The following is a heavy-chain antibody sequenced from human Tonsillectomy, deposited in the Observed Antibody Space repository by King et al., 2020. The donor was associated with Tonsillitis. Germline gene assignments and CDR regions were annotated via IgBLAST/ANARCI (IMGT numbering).Heavy chain of an antibody. D-gene: IGHD3-22*01. V-gene: IGHV3-11*01. CDR1: GFAFSNYY. Sequence: VQLVESGGALVKPGGSLRLSCVASGFAFSNYYMTWFRQPPGKGLEWISYITNSGHTKYYADSVKGRFTVSRDNAKNSVYLQMNSLRADDTALYFCAREVDYDNSGRTYWGQGTLVAVSS. CDR2: ITNSGHTK. CDR3: AREVDYDNSGRTY. J-gene: IGHJ4*02.